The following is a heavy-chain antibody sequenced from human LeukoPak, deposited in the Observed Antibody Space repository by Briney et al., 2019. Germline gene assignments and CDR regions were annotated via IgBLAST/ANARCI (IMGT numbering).Heavy chain of an antibody. Sequence: PSETLSLTCTISGDSSIHYWTWIRQPVGQGLEWIGRMSATGSPNYNTSLKRRITMSLDTSKNQFYLNLTSVTAADTAIYYCARGSFGVNSFYFWGQGTVVTVSS. J-gene: IGHJ3*01. V-gene: IGHV4-4*07. CDR1: GDSSIHY. D-gene: IGHD3-10*01. CDR3: ARGSFGVNSFYF. CDR2: MSATGSP.